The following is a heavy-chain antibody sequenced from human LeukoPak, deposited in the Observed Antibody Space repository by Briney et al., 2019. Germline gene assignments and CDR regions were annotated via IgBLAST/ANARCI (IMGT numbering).Heavy chain of an antibody. CDR3: ARVSSYEFDY. CDR1: GYSISSGYN. Sequence: SETLSLTCTVSGYSISSGYNWGWIRQPPGKGLEYIGSFPHSGNTYYNPSLKSRVTISVDTSKNQFSLKLSSVTAADTAVYYCARVSSYEFDYWGQGTLVTVSS. CDR2: FPHSGNT. V-gene: IGHV4-38-2*02. J-gene: IGHJ4*02. D-gene: IGHD2-2*01.